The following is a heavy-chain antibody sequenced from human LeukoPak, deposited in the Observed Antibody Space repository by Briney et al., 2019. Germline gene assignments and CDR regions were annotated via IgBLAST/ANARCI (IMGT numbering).Heavy chain of an antibody. CDR1: GGSISSYY. V-gene: IGHV4-59*01. CDR2: IYYSGST. D-gene: IGHD6-13*01. CDR3: ARDRPTGYSSSWYWYFDL. J-gene: IGHJ2*01. Sequence: SETLSLTCTVSGGSISSYYWSWIRQPPGKGLEWIEYIYYSGSTNYNPSLKSRVTISVDTSKNQFSLKLSSVTAADTAVYYCARDRPTGYSSSWYWYFDLWGRGTLVTVSS.